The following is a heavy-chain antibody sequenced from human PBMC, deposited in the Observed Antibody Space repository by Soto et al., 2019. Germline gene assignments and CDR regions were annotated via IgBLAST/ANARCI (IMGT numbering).Heavy chain of an antibody. V-gene: IGHV1-18*01. J-gene: IGHJ5*02. CDR1: GYTFPSYG. D-gene: IGHD3-22*01. Sequence: ASVQVSRKPYGYTFPSYGMSCVRQAPGQGLEWMGWISAYNGNTNYAQKLQGRVTMTTDTSTSTAYMELRSLRSDDTAVDYCAREEYDSSGYYSAWGQGTLVTVSA. CDR3: AREEYDSSGYYSA. CDR2: ISAYNGNT.